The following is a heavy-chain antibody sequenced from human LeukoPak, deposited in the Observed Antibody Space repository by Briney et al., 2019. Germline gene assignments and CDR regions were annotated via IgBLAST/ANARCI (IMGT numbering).Heavy chain of an antibody. J-gene: IGHJ6*03. CDR3: ARHDYSNSLGYMDV. V-gene: IGHV1-8*01. CDR1: GYTFTSYD. CDR2: MNPNSGNT. D-gene: IGHD4-11*01. Sequence: ASVKVSCKASGYTFTSYDINWVRQTTGQGLEWMGWMNPNSGNTGYAQKFQGRVTMTRNTSISTAFMELSSLRSEDTAVYYCARHDYSNSLGYMDVWGKGTTVTVSS.